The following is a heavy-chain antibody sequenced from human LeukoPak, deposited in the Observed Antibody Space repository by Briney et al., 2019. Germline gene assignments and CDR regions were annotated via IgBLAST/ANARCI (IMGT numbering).Heavy chain of an antibody. CDR2: ISYRGGTT. CDR3: AKDWGGYSSSSFDY. CDR1: GFTFSSYA. J-gene: IGHJ4*02. V-gene: IGHV3-23*01. Sequence: GGSLRLSCAASGFTFSSYAMSWVRQAPGEGREWVSAISYRGGTTYYADSVKGRFTISRDSSRNTLYLQMDSLRADDTAVYYCAKDWGGYSSSSFDYWGQGILVTVSS. D-gene: IGHD6-6*01.